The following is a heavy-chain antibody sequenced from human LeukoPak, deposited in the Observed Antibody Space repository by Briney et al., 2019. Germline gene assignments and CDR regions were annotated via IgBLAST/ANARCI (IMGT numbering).Heavy chain of an antibody. V-gene: IGHV4-39*07. J-gene: IGHJ4*02. D-gene: IGHD3-22*01. CDR3: ARVASSGYPGYYFDY. CDR2: IYYSGNT. CDR1: GGSISNSIYY. Sequence: PSETLSLTCTVSGGSISNSIYYWGWIRQPPGKGLEWIGSIYYSGNTYYNPSLKSRVTISVDTSKNQFSLKLSSVTAADTAVYYCARVASSGYPGYYFDYWGQGTLVTVSS.